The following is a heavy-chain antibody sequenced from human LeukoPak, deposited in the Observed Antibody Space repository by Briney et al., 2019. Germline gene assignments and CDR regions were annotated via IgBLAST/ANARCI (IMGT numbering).Heavy chain of an antibody. CDR1: GFTFDDYA. D-gene: IGHD1-26*01. V-gene: IGHV3-43D*03. CDR3: AKDMSNYGSHYGH. CDR2: ISWDGGST. J-gene: IGHJ4*02. Sequence: GGSLRLSCSASGFTFDDYAMHWVRQAPGKGLEWVSLISWDGGSTYYADSVKGRFTISRDNSKNSLYLQMNSLRAEDTALYYCAKDMSNYGSHYGHWGQGTLVTVSS.